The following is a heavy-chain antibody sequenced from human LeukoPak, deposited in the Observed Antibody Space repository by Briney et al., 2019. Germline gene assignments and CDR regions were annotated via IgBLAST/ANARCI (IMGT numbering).Heavy chain of an antibody. CDR2: INPSGGST. V-gene: IGHV1-46*01. CDR1: GYTFTSYG. CDR3: AVCSGYYSEIDY. Sequence: ASVKVSCKASGYTFTSYGISWVRQAPGQGLEWMGIINPSGGSTSYAQKFQGRVTMTRDTSTSTVYMELSSLRSEDTAVYYCAVCSGYYSEIDYWGQGTLVTVSS. D-gene: IGHD3-22*01. J-gene: IGHJ4*02.